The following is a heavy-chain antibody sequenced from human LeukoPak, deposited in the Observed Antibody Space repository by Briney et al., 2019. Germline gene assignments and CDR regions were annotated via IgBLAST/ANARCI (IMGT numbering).Heavy chain of an antibody. D-gene: IGHD3-9*01. Sequence: KPGGSLRLSCAASGFTFSSYTMNWVRQAPGKGLEWVSSISSDSSDIYYADSVKGRFTTSRDNAWNSLYLQMNSLRAEDTAVYYCARKENILTGYYDHWGQGTLVTVSS. J-gene: IGHJ5*02. CDR3: ARKENILTGYYDH. V-gene: IGHV3-21*01. CDR2: ISSDSSDI. CDR1: GFTFSSYT.